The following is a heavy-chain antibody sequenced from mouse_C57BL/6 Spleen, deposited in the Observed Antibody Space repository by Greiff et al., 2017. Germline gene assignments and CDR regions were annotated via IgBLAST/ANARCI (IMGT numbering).Heavy chain of an antibody. Sequence: QVQLQQPGAELVRPGSSVKLSCKASGYTFTSYWMDWVKQRPGQGLEWIGNIYPSDSETHYNQKFKDKATLTVDKSSSTAYMQLSSLTSEDSAVYYCARDDSPGRYFDYWGQGTTLTVSS. V-gene: IGHV1-61*01. J-gene: IGHJ2*01. D-gene: IGHD2-4*01. CDR1: GYTFTSYW. CDR3: ARDDSPGRYFDY. CDR2: IYPSDSET.